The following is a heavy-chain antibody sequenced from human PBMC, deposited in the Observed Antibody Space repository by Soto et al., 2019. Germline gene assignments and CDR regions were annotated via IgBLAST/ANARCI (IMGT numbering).Heavy chain of an antibody. Sequence: SETLSLTCTVSGGSISIYYWSWIRQPPGKGLEWIGYIYYSGSTNYNPSLKSRVTISVDTSKNQFSLKLSSVTAADTAVYYCARGSHYYDSSGYYWDYWGQGTLVTVSS. CDR3: ARGSHYYDSSGYYWDY. CDR1: GGSISIYY. J-gene: IGHJ4*02. V-gene: IGHV4-59*01. CDR2: IYYSGST. D-gene: IGHD3-22*01.